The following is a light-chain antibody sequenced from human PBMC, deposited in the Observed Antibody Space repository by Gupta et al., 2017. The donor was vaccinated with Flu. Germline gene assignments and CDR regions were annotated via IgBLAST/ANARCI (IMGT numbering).Light chain of an antibody. CDR2: GAS. CDR1: QSVSSS. Sequence: ETVMKKSPATLSVSPGERATLSCRASQSVSSSLAWYQHKPGQAPRLLIYGASTRATGIPDRFSGSGSGTEFTLTISSLQSEDFALYYCQQYKRWSQTFGQGP. V-gene: IGKV3-15*01. J-gene: IGKJ2*01. CDR3: QQYKRWSQT.